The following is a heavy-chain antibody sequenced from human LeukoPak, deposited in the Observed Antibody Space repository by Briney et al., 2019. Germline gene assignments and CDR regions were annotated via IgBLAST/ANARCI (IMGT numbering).Heavy chain of an antibody. V-gene: IGHV3-7*01. J-gene: IGHJ5*02. CDR2: IKQDGSEK. D-gene: IGHD3-3*01. Sequence: PGGSLRLSCAASGFTFSSYSMNWVRQAPGKGLEWVANIKQDGSEKYYVDSVKGRFTISRDNAKNSLYLQMNSLRAEDTAVYYCAHDFGSGEESWGQGPLVTVSS. CDR3: AHDFGSGEES. CDR1: GFTFSSYS.